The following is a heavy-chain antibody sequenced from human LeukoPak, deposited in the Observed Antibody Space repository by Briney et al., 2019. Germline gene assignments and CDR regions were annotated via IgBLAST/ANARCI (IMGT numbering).Heavy chain of an antibody. D-gene: IGHD5-18*01. Sequence: NSSETLSLTCAVYGGSFSGYYWSWIRQPPGKGLEWIGEINLSGSTNYNPSLKSRVTISVDTSKNQFSLKLSSVTAADTAVYYCARGRYSYGLKPEGASKYFQHWGQGTLVTVS. CDR1: GGSFSGYY. J-gene: IGHJ1*01. CDR3: ARGRYSYGLKPEGASKYFQH. CDR2: INLSGST. V-gene: IGHV4-34*01.